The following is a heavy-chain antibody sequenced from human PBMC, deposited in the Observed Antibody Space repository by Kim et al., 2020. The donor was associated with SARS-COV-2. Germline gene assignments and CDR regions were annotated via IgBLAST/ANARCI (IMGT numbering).Heavy chain of an antibody. Sequence: SETLSLTCAVYGGSFSGYYWSWIRQPPGKGLEWIGEINHSGSTNYNPSLKSRVTISVDTSKNQSSLKLSSVTAADTAVYYCARGRGGTTVVTLGLGYYYYYGMDVWAQGTTVTVSS. CDR1: GGSFSGYY. CDR2: INHSGST. J-gene: IGHJ6*02. D-gene: IGHD4-17*01. V-gene: IGHV4-34*01. CDR3: ARGRGGTTVVTLGLGYYYYYGMDV.